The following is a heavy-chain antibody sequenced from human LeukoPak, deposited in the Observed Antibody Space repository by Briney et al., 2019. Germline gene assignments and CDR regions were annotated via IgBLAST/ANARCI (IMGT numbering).Heavy chain of an antibody. CDR1: GGSFSGYY. V-gene: IGHV4-34*01. D-gene: IGHD3-10*01. CDR2: INHSGST. Sequence: SETLSLTCAVYGGSFSGYYWGWIRQPPGKGLEWIGEINHSGSTNYNPSLKSRVTISVDTSKNQFSLKLSSVTAADTAVYYCARAKEDYYGSGSFDYWGQGTLVTVSS. J-gene: IGHJ4*02. CDR3: ARAKEDYYGSGSFDY.